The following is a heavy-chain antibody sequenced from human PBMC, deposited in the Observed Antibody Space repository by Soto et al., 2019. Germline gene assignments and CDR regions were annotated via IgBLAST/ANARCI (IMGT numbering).Heavy chain of an antibody. CDR2: IGTAGDT. CDR3: ARAGIAASYSSSAIYYYGMDV. J-gene: IGHJ6*02. CDR1: GFTLSRSA. Sequence: GGSLRLSCAASGFTLSRSAMTWVRQAPGKGLEWVSAIGTAGDTYYPGSVKGRFTISRENAKNSLYLQMNSLRAEDTAVYYCARAGIAASYSSSAIYYYGMDVWGQGTTVTVSS. D-gene: IGHD6-13*01. V-gene: IGHV3-13*01.